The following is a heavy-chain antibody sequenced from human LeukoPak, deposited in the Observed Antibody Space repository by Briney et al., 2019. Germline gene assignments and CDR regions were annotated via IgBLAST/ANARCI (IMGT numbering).Heavy chain of an antibody. V-gene: IGHV4-59*12. CDR1: GGSISSYY. CDR3: ARLGYSSSSATY. Sequence: SETLSLTCTVSGGSISSYYWSWIRQPPGKGLEWIGYIYYSGSTNYNPSLKSRVTISVDTSKNQFSLKLSSVTAADTAVYYCARLGYSSSSATYWGQGTLVTVSS. D-gene: IGHD6-6*01. J-gene: IGHJ4*02. CDR2: IYYSGST.